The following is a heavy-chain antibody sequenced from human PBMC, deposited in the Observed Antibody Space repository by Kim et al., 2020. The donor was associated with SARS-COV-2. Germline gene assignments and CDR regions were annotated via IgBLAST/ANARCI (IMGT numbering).Heavy chain of an antibody. CDR1: GFSFGYQS. V-gene: IGHV3-21*06. D-gene: IGHD1-26*01. Sequence: GGSLRLSCAASGFSFGYQSMNWVRQAPGKGLEWVSSISSTSSYIYYSDSVKGRFTISRDNAQNSLYLQMNSLRAEDTAVYYCARDQVDLRGSYYFDSWGQGTLVTVSS. CDR3: ARDQVDLRGSYYFDS. CDR2: ISSTSSYI. J-gene: IGHJ5*01.